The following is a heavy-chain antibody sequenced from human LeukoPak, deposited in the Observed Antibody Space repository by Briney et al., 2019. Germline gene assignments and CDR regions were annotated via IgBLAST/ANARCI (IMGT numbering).Heavy chain of an antibody. J-gene: IGHJ4*02. Sequence: GGSLRLSCAASGFTFSSYWMSWVRQAPGKGLEWVANIKQDGSEKYYVDSVKGRFTISRDNAKNSLYLQMNSLRAEDTAVYYCARDGDCGGSPYFDYWGQGTLVTVSS. CDR3: ARDGDCGGSPYFDY. V-gene: IGHV3-7*01. D-gene: IGHD4-23*01. CDR2: IKQDGSEK. CDR1: GFTFSSYW.